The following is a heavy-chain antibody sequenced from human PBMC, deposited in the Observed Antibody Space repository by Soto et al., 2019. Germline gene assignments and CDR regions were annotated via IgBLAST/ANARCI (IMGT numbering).Heavy chain of an antibody. CDR2: ISSNGGST. V-gene: IGHV3-64D*08. CDR3: VKVHRNYVFWYFDL. CDR1: GFSFSSYA. D-gene: IGHD1-7*01. J-gene: IGHJ2*01. Sequence: GGSLRLSCAASGFSFSSYAMHWVRQAPGKGLEYVSAISSNGGSTYYADSVKGRFTISRDNSKNTLYLQMSSLRAEVTAVYYCVKVHRNYVFWYFDLWGRGTLVTVSS.